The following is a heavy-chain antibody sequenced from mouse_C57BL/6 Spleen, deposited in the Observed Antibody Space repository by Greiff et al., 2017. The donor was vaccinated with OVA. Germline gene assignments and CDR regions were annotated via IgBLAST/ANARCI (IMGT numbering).Heavy chain of an antibody. CDR2: IDPSDSYT. Sequence: QVQLQQPGAELVKPGASVKLSCKASGYTFTSYWMQWVKQRPGQGLEWIGEIDPSDSYTNYNQKFKGKATLTVDTSSSTAYMQLSSLPSEDSAVDYCATIYYGNYYYGGWGTGTTVTAAS. CDR1: GYTFTSYW. CDR3: ATIYYGNYYYGG. J-gene: IGHJ1*03. V-gene: IGHV1-50*01. D-gene: IGHD2-1*01.